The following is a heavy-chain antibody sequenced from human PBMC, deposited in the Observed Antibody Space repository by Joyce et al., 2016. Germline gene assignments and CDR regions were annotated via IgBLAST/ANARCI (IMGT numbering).Heavy chain of an antibody. CDR2: ISYSGRT. CDR1: GGPISSHY. Sequence: QVQLQESGPGLVKPSETLSLTCSVSGGPISSHYWNWIRQPPGKGLEWIGYISYSGRTNYNPSLKSRVTISVDTSKNQFSLKLSSVTAADTAVYYCARDVGEDYDLWSGYYIDKGTGGLDVWGQGTTVTVSS. D-gene: IGHD3-3*01. J-gene: IGHJ6*02. CDR3: ARDVGEDYDLWSGYYIDKGTGGLDV. V-gene: IGHV4-59*11.